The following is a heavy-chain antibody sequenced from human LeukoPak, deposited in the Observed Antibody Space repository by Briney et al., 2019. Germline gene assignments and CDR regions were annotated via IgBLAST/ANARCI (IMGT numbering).Heavy chain of an antibody. Sequence: SETLSLTCAVYGGSFSGYYWSWIRQPPGKGLVWIGEINHSGSTNYNPSLKSRVTISVDTSKNQFSLKLSSVTAADTAVYYYARGRSRITIFGVVITNKGFDYWGQGTLVTVSS. CDR3: ARGRSRITIFGVVITNKGFDY. D-gene: IGHD3-3*01. CDR1: GGSFSGYY. J-gene: IGHJ4*02. V-gene: IGHV4-34*01. CDR2: INHSGST.